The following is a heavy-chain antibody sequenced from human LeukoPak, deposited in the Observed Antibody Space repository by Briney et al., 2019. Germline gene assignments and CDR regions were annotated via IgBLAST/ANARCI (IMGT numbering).Heavy chain of an antibody. D-gene: IGHD6-13*01. J-gene: IGHJ5*02. CDR1: GFTFSDYY. Sequence: GGSLRLSCAASGFTFSDYYMSWIRQAPGKGPEWVSYISSSGSTIYYADSVKGRFTISRDNAKNSLYLQMNSLRAEDTAVYYCARFIAAAGIGWFDPWGQGTLVTVSS. CDR2: ISSSGSTI. CDR3: ARFIAAAGIGWFDP. V-gene: IGHV3-11*01.